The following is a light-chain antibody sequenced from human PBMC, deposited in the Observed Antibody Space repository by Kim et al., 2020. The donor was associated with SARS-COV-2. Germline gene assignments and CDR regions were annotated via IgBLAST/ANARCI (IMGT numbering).Light chain of an antibody. J-gene: IGKJ5*01. CDR2: AAS. Sequence: DIQMTQSPPSLSASIGDRVSISCRASQRIGTWLAWYRQKPGKAPESLIYAASNLQTGVPTRFSGSGSETDFTLTIHSLQPEDSATYYCQQYTSYPITFGQGTRLEIK. CDR1: QRIGTW. CDR3: QQYTSYPIT. V-gene: IGKV1D-16*01.